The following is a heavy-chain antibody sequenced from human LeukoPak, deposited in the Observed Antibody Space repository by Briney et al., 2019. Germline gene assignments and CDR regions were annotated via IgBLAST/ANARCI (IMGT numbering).Heavy chain of an antibody. CDR2: IKHDGTEE. CDR1: GFTLSVYW. Sequence: GGSLRLSCATSGFTLSVYWMNWVRQAPGRGLEWVANIKHDGTEEYCVESVKGRFTVSRDNAKNSLYLQMNSLTAEDTAIYYCARDFYFDYWGPGTRVTVSS. V-gene: IGHV3-7*04. J-gene: IGHJ4*02. CDR3: ARDFYFDY.